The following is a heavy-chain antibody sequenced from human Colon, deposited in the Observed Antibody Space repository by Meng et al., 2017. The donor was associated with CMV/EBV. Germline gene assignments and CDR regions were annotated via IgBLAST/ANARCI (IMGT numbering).Heavy chain of an antibody. CDR3: ARDSPHTWD. CDR1: GFPVSSKY. CDR2: IYIDDST. J-gene: IGHJ4*02. Sequence: EGELVGSGGGLGQPGGSLRLACAASGFPVSSKYMSWVRQAPGKGLEWVSVIYIDDSTYYADSVEGRFTISRDNSRNTVYLQMNSLRAEDTAVYYCARDSPHTWDWGQGTLVTVSS. D-gene: IGHD3-16*01. V-gene: IGHV3-53*01.